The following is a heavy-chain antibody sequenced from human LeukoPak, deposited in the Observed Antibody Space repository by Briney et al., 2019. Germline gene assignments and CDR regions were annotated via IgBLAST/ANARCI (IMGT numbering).Heavy chain of an antibody. J-gene: IGHJ4*02. CDR1: SGSFSGYY. V-gene: IGHV4-34*01. Sequence: SETLSLTCAVYSGSFSGYYWSWIRQPPGKGLEWIGEINHSGSTNYNPSLKSRVTISVDTSKNQFSLKLSSVTAADTAVYYCARLRGDYLGEGTLVTVSS. D-gene: IGHD1-26*01. CDR2: INHSGST. CDR3: ARLRGDY.